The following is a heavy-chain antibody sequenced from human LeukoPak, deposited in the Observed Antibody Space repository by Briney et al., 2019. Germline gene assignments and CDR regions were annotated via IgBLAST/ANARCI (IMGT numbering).Heavy chain of an antibody. CDR2: ISGHGGVT. D-gene: IGHD3-22*01. CDR1: GFTVSSNY. Sequence: GGSLRLSCAASGFTVSSNYMSWVRQAPGKGLEWVSSISGHGGVTYYADSVKGRVTISRDNSNNTLHLQMNSLRAEDTAVYYCAKVSYITMRVVVITGFDYWAREPWSPSPQ. CDR3: AKVSYITMRVVVITGFDY. J-gene: IGHJ4*02. V-gene: IGHV3-23*01.